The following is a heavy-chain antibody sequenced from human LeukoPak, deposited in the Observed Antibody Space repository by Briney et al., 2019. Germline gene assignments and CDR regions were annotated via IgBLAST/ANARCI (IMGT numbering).Heavy chain of an antibody. V-gene: IGHV3-33*01. CDR3: ARDALLRHCGGDCYPDY. D-gene: IGHD2-21*02. CDR2: IWYDGSNK. CDR1: GFTFSRYG. Sequence: GGSLRLSCAAAGFTFSRYGMHWVRQAPGKGLEWGAVIWYDGSNKYYADSVKGRLTISRDNSKNTTYLQMNSLRAEDTAVYYCARDALLRHCGGDCYPDYWGQGTLVTVSS. J-gene: IGHJ4*02.